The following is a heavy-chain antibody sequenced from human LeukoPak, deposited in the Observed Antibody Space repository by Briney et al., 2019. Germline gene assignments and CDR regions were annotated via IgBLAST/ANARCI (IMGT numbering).Heavy chain of an antibody. CDR2: IYYSGST. J-gene: IGHJ6*02. CDR3: ARLMGTPECMDV. D-gene: IGHD7-27*01. Sequence: PSETLSLTCTVSGGSISSSSYYWGWIRQPPGKGLEWIGSIYYSGSTYYNPSLKSRVTISVDTSKNQFSLKLSSVTAADTAVYYCARLMGTPECMDVWGQGTRSPSP. V-gene: IGHV4-39*01. CDR1: GGSISSSSYY.